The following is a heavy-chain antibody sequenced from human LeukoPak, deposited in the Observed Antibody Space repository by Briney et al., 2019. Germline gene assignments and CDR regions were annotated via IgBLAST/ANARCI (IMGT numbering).Heavy chain of an antibody. CDR2: IIPIFGTA. CDR3: ARIYYDTNWFDP. J-gene: IGHJ5*02. V-gene: IGHV1-69*13. D-gene: IGHD3-22*01. CDR1: GGTFSSYA. Sequence: SVKVSCKASGGTFSSYAISWVRQAPGQGLEWMGGIIPIFGTANYALKFQGRVTITADESTSTAYMELRSLRSDDTAVYYCARIYYDTNWFDPWGQGTLVTVSS.